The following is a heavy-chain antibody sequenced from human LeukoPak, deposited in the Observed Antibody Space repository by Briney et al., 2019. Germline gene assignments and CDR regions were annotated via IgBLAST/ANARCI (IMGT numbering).Heavy chain of an antibody. Sequence: PGGSLRLSCAASGFTFSSYAMSWLRQAPGKGLEWVSAISGGGGSTYYADSVKGRFTISRDNSKNTVYLQMNSLRAEDTAVYYCARDQRGCSSPNCYFDIWGQGTVVTVSS. CDR2: ISGGGGST. D-gene: IGHD2-2*01. J-gene: IGHJ3*02. CDR1: GFTFSSYA. CDR3: ARDQRGCSSPNCYFDI. V-gene: IGHV3-23*01.